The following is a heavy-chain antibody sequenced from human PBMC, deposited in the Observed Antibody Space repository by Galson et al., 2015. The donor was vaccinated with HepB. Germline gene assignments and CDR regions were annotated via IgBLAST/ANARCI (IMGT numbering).Heavy chain of an antibody. J-gene: IGHJ3*01. V-gene: IGHV3-64D*08. CDR1: GFNFNYYA. D-gene: IGHD3-9*01. Sequence: SLRLSCAASGFNFNYYAMHWVRQAPGRGLEYISGITNDGAGTNYAVFVRGRFTISRDNSRKSLNLQMTSLRPDDTALYYCVKEDILSGFLVGSFHVWGQGTMVTVSS. CDR3: VKEDILSGFLVGSFHV. CDR2: ITNDGAGT.